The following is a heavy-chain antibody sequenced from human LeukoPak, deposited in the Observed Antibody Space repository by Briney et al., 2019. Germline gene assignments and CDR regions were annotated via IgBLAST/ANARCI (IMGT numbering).Heavy chain of an antibody. J-gene: IGHJ4*02. CDR3: ARDSFHDYGDHYFDY. Sequence: GGSLRVSCAASGFTFSSYGIHWVRQAPGKGLEWVAVIWYDGSKKYYADSVKGRFTISRDNSKNTLYLQMSSLRAEETAVYYCARDSFHDYGDHYFDYWGQGTLVTVSS. D-gene: IGHD4-17*01. V-gene: IGHV3-33*01. CDR2: IWYDGSKK. CDR1: GFTFSSYG.